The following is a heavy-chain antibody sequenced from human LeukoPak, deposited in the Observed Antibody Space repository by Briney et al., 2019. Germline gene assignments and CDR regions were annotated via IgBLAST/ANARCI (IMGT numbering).Heavy chain of an antibody. CDR2: IYYSGST. D-gene: IGHD3-22*01. Sequence: SETLSLTCTVYGGSISSSSYYWGWIRQPPGKGLEWIGSIYYSGSTYYNPSLKSRVTISVDTSKNQFSLKLSSVTAADTAVYYCARDLYDSSSAFDYWGQGTLVTVSS. CDR1: GGSISSSSYY. CDR3: ARDLYDSSSAFDY. J-gene: IGHJ4*02. V-gene: IGHV4-39*07.